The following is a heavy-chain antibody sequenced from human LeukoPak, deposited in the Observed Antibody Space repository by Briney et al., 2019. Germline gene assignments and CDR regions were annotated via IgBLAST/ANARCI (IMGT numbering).Heavy chain of an antibody. J-gene: IGHJ4*02. CDR2: ISGSGGST. CDR1: GFTFSSYA. V-gene: IGHV3-23*01. CDR3: ARGGGDLYSSGLHEFDY. D-gene: IGHD6-19*01. Sequence: GGSLRLSCAASGFTFSSYAMSWVRQAPGKGLEWVSAISGSGGSTYYADSVKGRFTISRDNSKNTLYLQMNSLRAEDTAVYYCARGGGDLYSSGLHEFDYWGQGTLVTVSS.